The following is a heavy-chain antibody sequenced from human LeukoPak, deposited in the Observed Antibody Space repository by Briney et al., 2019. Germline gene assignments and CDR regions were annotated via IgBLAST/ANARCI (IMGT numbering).Heavy chain of an antibody. D-gene: IGHD3-22*01. CDR3: AKDPTHYRVWDDYDSTVLSY. CDR1: GFTFSSYG. J-gene: IGHJ4*02. CDR2: ISGSGGST. Sequence: GGSLRLSCAASGFTFSSYGMSWVRQAPGKGLEWVSAISGSGGSTYYADSVKGRFTISRDNSKNTLYLQMNSLRAADTAVYYCAKDPTHYRVWDDYDSTVLSYWGQGTLVTVSS. V-gene: IGHV3-23*01.